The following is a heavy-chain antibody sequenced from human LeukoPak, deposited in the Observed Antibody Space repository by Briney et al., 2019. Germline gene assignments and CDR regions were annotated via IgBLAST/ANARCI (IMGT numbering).Heavy chain of an antibody. CDR2: IYSSGST. D-gene: IGHD1-26*01. Sequence: SETLSLTCTVSGASVSGSPYYSGWIRQPPGKGLEWIGSIYSSGSTYYNTSLQSRVTISIETSKNQISLRLKSVTAADTAMYYCAKSGGYGLIDYWGQGTLVTVSS. CDR1: GASVSGSPYY. J-gene: IGHJ4*02. V-gene: IGHV4-39*01. CDR3: AKSGGYGLIDY.